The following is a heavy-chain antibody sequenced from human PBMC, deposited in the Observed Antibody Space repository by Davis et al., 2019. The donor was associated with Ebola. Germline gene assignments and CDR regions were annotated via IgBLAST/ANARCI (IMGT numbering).Heavy chain of an antibody. CDR3: ARHHTIYSSSWYRYWFDP. Sequence: SETLSLTCTVSGGSISSYYWSWIRQPPGKGLEWIGYIYYSGSTNYNPSLKSRVTISVDTSKNQFSLKLSSVTTADTAVYYCARHHTIYSSSWYRYWFDPWGQGTLVTVSS. J-gene: IGHJ5*02. CDR1: GGSISSYY. V-gene: IGHV4-59*08. D-gene: IGHD6-13*01. CDR2: IYYSGST.